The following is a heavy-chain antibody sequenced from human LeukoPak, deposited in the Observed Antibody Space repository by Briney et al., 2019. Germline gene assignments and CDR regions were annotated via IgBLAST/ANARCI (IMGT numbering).Heavy chain of an antibody. J-gene: IGHJ5*01. Sequence: GESLKISCQGSESDFANYWIGWVRQMPGKGLEWMGIVYPAGSRIHYSPSFQGQVTMSVDRSISTAYLQWTSLKASDTAMYFCARRKFSDTWFDSWGQGTLVTVSS. CDR2: VYPAGSRI. D-gene: IGHD1-14*01. CDR3: ARRKFSDTWFDS. CDR1: ESDFANYW. V-gene: IGHV5-51*01.